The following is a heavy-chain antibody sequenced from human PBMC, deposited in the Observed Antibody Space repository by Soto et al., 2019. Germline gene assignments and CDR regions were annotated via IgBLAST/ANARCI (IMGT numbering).Heavy chain of an antibody. CDR3: ASPAVADKHEFDD. Sequence: GGSLRLSCVASGFTLSSHGLNWVRQSPGKGLEWISYISGSGTSIYYADSVKGRFTVSRDNAKNSLYLQMNSLRDEDTAVYYCASPAVADKHEFDDWGQGTLVTVSS. CDR1: GFTLSSHG. D-gene: IGHD6-19*01. J-gene: IGHJ4*02. CDR2: ISGSGTSI. V-gene: IGHV3-48*02.